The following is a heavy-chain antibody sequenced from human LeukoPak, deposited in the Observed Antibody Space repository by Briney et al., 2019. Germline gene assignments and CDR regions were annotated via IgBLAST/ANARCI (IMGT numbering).Heavy chain of an antibody. Sequence: SGGSLRLSCAASGFTFSSYGMHWARQAPGKGLEWVAVISYDGSNKYYADSVKGRFTISRDNSKNTLYLQMNSLRAEDTAVYYCAKTVAYCGGDCPYYFDYWGQGTLVTVSS. CDR1: GFTFSSYG. CDR3: AKTVAYCGGDCPYYFDY. CDR2: ISYDGSNK. V-gene: IGHV3-30*18. J-gene: IGHJ4*02. D-gene: IGHD2-21*02.